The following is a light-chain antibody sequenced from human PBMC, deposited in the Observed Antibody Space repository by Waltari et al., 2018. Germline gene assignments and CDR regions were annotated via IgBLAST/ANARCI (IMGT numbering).Light chain of an antibody. CDR1: SGHSTNV. CDR2: VNSDGSQ. V-gene: IGLV4-69*01. Sequence: QLVLTQSPSASASLGASVKLTCTLSSGHSTNVIAWLQKRPEKGPRYLMKVNSDGSQNKGDEIPDRFSGSSSGAERYHTISSLQSEDEADYYCQTGGHGTWVFGGGTKLTVL. J-gene: IGLJ3*02. CDR3: QTGGHGTWV.